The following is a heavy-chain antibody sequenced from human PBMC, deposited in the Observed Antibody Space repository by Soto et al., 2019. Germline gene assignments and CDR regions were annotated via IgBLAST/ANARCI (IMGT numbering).Heavy chain of an antibody. J-gene: IGHJ6*04. V-gene: IGHV3-23*01. CDR2: ITGSGGGT. CDR3: ARDDPGIAVAGTPYVMDV. Sequence: GGSLRLSCAASGFTFSNYAMSWVRQAPGKGLEWVSTITGSGGGTYNGDSVKGRFTISRDNSKNTLYVQMNSLRAEDTAVYYCARDDPGIAVAGTPYVMDVWGKGTTVTVSS. D-gene: IGHD6-19*01. CDR1: GFTFSNYA.